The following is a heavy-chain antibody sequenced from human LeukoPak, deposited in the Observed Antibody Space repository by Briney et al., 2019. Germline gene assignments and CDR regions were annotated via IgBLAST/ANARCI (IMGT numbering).Heavy chain of an antibody. CDR1: DFTVSDNY. CDR2: ISDGGVT. V-gene: IGHV3-53*01. D-gene: IGHD3-10*01. CDR3: ARGETWFGEFHY. Sequence: GGSLRLSCATSDFTVSDNYMSWVRQAPGRGLEWVSVISDGGVTYYADSVKGRFTISRDDSNDTLYLQMNSLRAEDTAVYYCARGETWFGEFHYWGQGTLVTVSS. J-gene: IGHJ4*02.